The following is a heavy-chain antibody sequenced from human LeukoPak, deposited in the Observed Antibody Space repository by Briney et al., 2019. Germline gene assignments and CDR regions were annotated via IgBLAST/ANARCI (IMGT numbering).Heavy chain of an antibody. CDR2: IYTSGST. V-gene: IGHV4-61*02. CDR3: ARDGGLLWFGELFSWFDP. J-gene: IGHJ5*02. Sequence: SQTLSLTCTVSGGSISSGSYYWSWIRQPAGKGLEWIGRIYTSGSTNYNPSLKSRVTISVDTSKNQFSLKLSSVTAADTAVYYCARDGGLLWFGELFSWFDPWGQGTLVTVSS. D-gene: IGHD3-10*01. CDR1: GGSISSGSYY.